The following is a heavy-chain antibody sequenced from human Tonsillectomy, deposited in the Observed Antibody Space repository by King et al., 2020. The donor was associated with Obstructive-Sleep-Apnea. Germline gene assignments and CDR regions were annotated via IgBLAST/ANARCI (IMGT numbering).Heavy chain of an antibody. D-gene: IGHD3-10*01. CDR3: ATNLWFGELMGYFDY. Sequence: QLVQSGGGVVQPGRSLRLSCAASGFTFSSYAMHWVRQAPGKGLEWVAVISYDGSNKYYADSVKGRFTISRDNSKNTLYLQMNSLRAEDTAVYYCATNLWFGELMGYFDYWGQGTLVTVSS. V-gene: IGHV3-30-3*01. CDR1: GFTFSSYA. CDR2: ISYDGSNK. J-gene: IGHJ4*02.